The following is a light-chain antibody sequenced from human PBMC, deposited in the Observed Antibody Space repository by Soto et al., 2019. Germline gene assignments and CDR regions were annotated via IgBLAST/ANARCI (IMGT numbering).Light chain of an antibody. V-gene: IGKV1-39*01. Sequence: DIQMTQSPSSLSASVGDRVTITCRARQSISSYLSWYQQKPGKAPKLLIYATSTLQSGVPSRFIVSGSGTDFTLTISSLQPEDFATYYCQQSYSTPRTFGQGTKLEIK. CDR2: ATS. J-gene: IGKJ2*01. CDR1: QSISSY. CDR3: QQSYSTPRT.